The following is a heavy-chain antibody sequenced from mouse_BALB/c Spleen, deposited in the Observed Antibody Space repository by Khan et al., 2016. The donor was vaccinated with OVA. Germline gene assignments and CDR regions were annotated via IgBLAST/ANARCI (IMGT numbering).Heavy chain of an antibody. V-gene: IGHV2-6-4*01. CDR1: GFSLSRYN. Sequence: QVQLKESGPGLVAPSQSLSITCTVSGFSLSRYNIHWVRQPPGKGLEWLGMIWGGGVTDYNSTLKSRLSISKDNSKRQVFLKLNSLQADDTAMYYCVRAYYRYDGYYAMDYWGQGTSVTVSS. D-gene: IGHD2-14*01. J-gene: IGHJ4*01. CDR3: VRAYYRYDGYYAMDY. CDR2: IWGGGVT.